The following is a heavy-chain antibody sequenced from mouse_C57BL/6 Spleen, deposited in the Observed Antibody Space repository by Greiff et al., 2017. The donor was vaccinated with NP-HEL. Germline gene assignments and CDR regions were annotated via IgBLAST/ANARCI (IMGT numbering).Heavy chain of an antibody. CDR2: IDPANGNT. J-gene: IGHJ4*01. D-gene: IGHD1-1*01. V-gene: IGHV14-3*01. CDR1: GFNIKNTY. CDR3: ARGNYYYGSSYDAMDY. Sequence: EVQLQQSVAELVRPGASVKLSCPASGFNIKNTYMHWVKQRPEQGLEWIGRIDPANGNTKYAPKFPGKATITADTSSNTAYLQLSSLTSEDTAIYYCARGNYYYGSSYDAMDYWGQGTSVTVSS.